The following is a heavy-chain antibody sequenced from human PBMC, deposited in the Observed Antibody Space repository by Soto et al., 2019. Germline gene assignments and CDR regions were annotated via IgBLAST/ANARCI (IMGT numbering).Heavy chain of an antibody. CDR1: GFTFSSYS. CDR3: ASVRFASVSSCFDY. D-gene: IGHD3-3*01. Sequence: GGSLRLSCAASGFTFSSYSMNWVRQAPGKGLEWVSSISSSSYIYYADSVKGRFTISRDNAKNSLYLQMNSLRAEDTAVYYCASVRFASVSSCFDYWGQGTLVTV. CDR2: ISSSSYI. V-gene: IGHV3-21*01. J-gene: IGHJ4*02.